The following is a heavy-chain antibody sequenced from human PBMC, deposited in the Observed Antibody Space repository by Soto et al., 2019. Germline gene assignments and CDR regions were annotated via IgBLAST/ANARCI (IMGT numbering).Heavy chain of an antibody. V-gene: IGHV3-30*18. CDR3: AKDTGADY. J-gene: IGHJ4*02. CDR2: ISYDGSDQ. Sequence: ESGGGVVQPGRSLRLCCAASGFTFSSYGMYWVRQAPGKGLEWVARISYDGSDQFYGDSVKGRFTISRDNSKNTLYLQMNSLRSEDTAVYYCAKDTGADYWGQGTVVTVSA. CDR1: GFTFSSYG. D-gene: IGHD3-10*01.